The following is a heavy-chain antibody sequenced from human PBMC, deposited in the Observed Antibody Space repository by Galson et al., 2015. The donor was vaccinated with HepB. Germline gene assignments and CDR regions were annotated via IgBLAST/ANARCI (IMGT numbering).Heavy chain of an antibody. CDR1: GFSLSTSAMR. Sequence: PALVKPTPTLTLTCSCSGFSLSTSAMRVSWIRQPPGKPLEWLARIDWDDKKFYSTSLRTRLSISKDTSKNQVVLKMTHMDPVDHARYFCSRTSGYNYGDYYHCGMDVWGQGTTVTVSS. V-gene: IGHV2-70*04. D-gene: IGHD5-18*01. CDR2: IDWDDKK. J-gene: IGHJ6*02. CDR3: SRTSGYNYGDYYHCGMDV.